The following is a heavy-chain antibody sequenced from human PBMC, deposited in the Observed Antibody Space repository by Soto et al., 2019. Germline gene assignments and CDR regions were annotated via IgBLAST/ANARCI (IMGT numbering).Heavy chain of an antibody. V-gene: IGHV4-31*03. Sequence: SETLSLTCTVPGGSISSGGYYWSWIRQHPGKGLEWIGYIYYSGSTYYNPSLKSRVTISVDTSKNQFSLKLSSVTAADTAVYYCARGATVVTPRRYYFDYWGQGTLVTVSS. CDR1: GGSISSGGYY. CDR2: IYYSGST. D-gene: IGHD1-26*01. J-gene: IGHJ4*02. CDR3: ARGATVVTPRRYYFDY.